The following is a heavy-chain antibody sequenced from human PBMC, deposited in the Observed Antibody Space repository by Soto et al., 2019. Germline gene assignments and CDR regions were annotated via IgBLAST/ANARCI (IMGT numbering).Heavy chain of an antibody. CDR1: GFTFISYS. CDR2: ISSSSSTI. CDR3: ARYRGTSGRLDF. J-gene: IGHJ4*01. Sequence: WGSLRLSCAASGFTFISYSINFFRHSAFKWLEWVSYISSSSSTIYYADSVKGRFTISRENAKNSLYLQMNSLRDADTDVYYWARYRGTSGRLDFLGQGTLGTGSS. D-gene: IGHD5-12*01. V-gene: IGHV3-48*02.